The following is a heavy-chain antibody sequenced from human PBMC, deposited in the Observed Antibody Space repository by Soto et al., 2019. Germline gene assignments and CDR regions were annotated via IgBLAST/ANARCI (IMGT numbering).Heavy chain of an antibody. Sequence: GASVKVSCKASGYTFTGYYIHWVRLAPGQGLEWMGWINPNNGATNYAQQFQGRVTMTTDTSIRSAYMDLSRLTSDDAATYWCGRGAILGSMDVWGQGTTVTVSS. CDR1: GYTFTGYY. CDR3: GRGAILGSMDV. D-gene: IGHD1-26*01. V-gene: IGHV1-2*02. CDR2: INPNNGAT. J-gene: IGHJ6*02.